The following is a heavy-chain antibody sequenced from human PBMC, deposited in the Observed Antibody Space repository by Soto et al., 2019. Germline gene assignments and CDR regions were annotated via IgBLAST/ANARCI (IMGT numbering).Heavy chain of an antibody. D-gene: IGHD6-19*01. CDR2: IYSGGST. Sequence: PGGSLRLSCAASGFTVSSNYMSWVRQSPGKGLEWVSVIYSGGSTYYADSVKGRFTISRDNSKNTLYLQMNSLRAEDTAVYYCARGRRVYSSEWYYFDDWGQGTRVTVAS. V-gene: IGHV3-66*01. CDR3: ARGRRVYSSEWYYFDD. J-gene: IGHJ4*02. CDR1: GFTVSSNY.